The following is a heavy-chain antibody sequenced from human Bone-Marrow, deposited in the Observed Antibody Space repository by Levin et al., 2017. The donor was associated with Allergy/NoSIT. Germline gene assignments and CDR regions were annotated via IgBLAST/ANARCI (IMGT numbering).Heavy chain of an antibody. J-gene: IGHJ6*02. D-gene: IGHD2/OR15-2a*01. Sequence: SVKVSCKASGDTFNNYAVSWVRQALGQGLHWMGGIIPSFGTLDSSQKFQGRVTITADDATSTVYMEVSSLRSEDTAVYYCARNKLGTRRDSTGRTPDDFYYGTDVWGQGTTVTVSS. CDR1: GDTFNNYA. CDR3: ARNKLGTRRDSTGRTPDDFYYGTDV. CDR2: IIPSFGTL. V-gene: IGHV1-69*13.